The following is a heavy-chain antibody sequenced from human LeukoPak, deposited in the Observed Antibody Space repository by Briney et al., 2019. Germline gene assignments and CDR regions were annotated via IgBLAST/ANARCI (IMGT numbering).Heavy chain of an antibody. D-gene: IGHD6-13*01. Sequence: GGSLRLSCAASGFTFSSYWMSWVRQAPGKGLEWVAGVNSNGRSAGYAASVRGRFTISRDNAKNSLYLEMGSLRLEDTAFYYCTRGYSTRHFPFDSWGQGTLVTVSS. V-gene: IGHV3-20*04. CDR2: VNSNGRSA. CDR1: GFTFSSYW. J-gene: IGHJ4*02. CDR3: TRGYSTRHFPFDS.